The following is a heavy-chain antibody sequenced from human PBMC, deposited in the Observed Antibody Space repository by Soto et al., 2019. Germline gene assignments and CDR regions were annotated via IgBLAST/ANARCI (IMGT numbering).Heavy chain of an antibody. J-gene: IGHJ4*02. CDR1: GYTFTSYG. CDR2: ISAYNGNT. V-gene: IGHV1-18*01. D-gene: IGHD6-19*01. Sequence: ASVKVSCKASGYTFTSYGISWVRQAPGQGLEWMGWISAYNGNTNYAQKLQGRVTMTTDTSTSTAYMELRSLRSDDTAAYYCARDDQWLDPYYFDYWGQGTLVTVSS. CDR3: ARDDQWLDPYYFDY.